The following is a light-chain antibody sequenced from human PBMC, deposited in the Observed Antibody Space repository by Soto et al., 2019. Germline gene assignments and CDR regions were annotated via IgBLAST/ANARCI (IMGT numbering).Light chain of an antibody. Sequence: DIQMTQSPSSLSASVGDIVTITCLASQTINTYLNWYQQKPGKGPKLLIFGASILHTGVPSRFSGSGSGTDFNLTINRLQTEDFATYYCQQSSITPITFGQGTRLEIK. J-gene: IGKJ5*01. V-gene: IGKV1-39*01. CDR2: GAS. CDR3: QQSSITPIT. CDR1: QTINTY.